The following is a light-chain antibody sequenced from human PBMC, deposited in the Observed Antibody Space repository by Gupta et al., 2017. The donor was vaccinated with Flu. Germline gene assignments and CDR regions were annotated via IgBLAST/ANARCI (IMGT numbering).Light chain of an antibody. CDR2: WAS. J-gene: IGKJ5*01. V-gene: IGKV4-1*01. Sequence: DIVMTQSSDSLAVSLGERATINCQSSQSIFYSSNNKNYLSWYQQKAGQPPKLLISWASGRESGVPDRFSGSGSGADFTLTISSLQAEDVAVYYCQQYYSVPITFGPGTRLEIK. CDR1: QSIFYSSNNKNY. CDR3: QQYYSVPIT.